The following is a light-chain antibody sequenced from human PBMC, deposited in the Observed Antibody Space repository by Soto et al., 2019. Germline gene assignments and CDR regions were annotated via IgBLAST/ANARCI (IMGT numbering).Light chain of an antibody. V-gene: IGLV2-14*01. Sequence: QSALTQPASVSGSPGQSITISCTGTSSDVGGYNYVSWYQQYPGKAPKLMIYEVSNRPSGVSNRFSGSKSGNTASLTNSGLQAEDEGDYYCSSYTSSSTDVFGTGTKLTVL. J-gene: IGLJ1*01. CDR3: SSYTSSSTDV. CDR1: SSDVGGYNY. CDR2: EVS.